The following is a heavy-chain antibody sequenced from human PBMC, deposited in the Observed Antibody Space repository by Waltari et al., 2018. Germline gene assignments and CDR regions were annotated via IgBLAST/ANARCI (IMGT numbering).Heavy chain of an antibody. J-gene: IGHJ4*02. V-gene: IGHV4-39*07. CDR3: ARLAPGIAVAGIDY. Sequence: QLQLQESGPGLVKPSETLSLTRTVSGGPIRTSSYYWGWIRQPPGKGLVWIGSIYYSGSTYYNPSLKSRVTISVDTSKNQFSLKLSSVTAADTAVYYCARLAPGIAVAGIDYWGQGTLVTVSS. CDR2: IYYSGST. D-gene: IGHD6-19*01. CDR1: GGPIRTSSYY.